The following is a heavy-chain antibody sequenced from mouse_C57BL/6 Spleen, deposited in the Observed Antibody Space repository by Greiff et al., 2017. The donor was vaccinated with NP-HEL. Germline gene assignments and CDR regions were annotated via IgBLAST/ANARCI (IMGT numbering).Heavy chain of an antibody. CDR2: INPNNGGT. D-gene: IGHD2-4*01. CDR1: GYTFTDYY. CDR3: ARDYDYDKDAMDY. V-gene: IGHV1-26*01. J-gene: IGHJ4*01. Sequence: EVQLQQSGPELVKPGASVKISCKASGYTFTDYYMNWVKQSHGKSLEWIGDINPNNGGTSYNQKFKGKATLTVDKSSSTAYMELRSLTSEDSAVYYWARDYDYDKDAMDYWGQGTSVTVSS.